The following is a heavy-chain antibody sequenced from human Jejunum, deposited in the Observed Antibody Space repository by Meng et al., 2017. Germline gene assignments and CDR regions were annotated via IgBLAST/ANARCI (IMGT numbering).Heavy chain of an antibody. Sequence: GESLKISCAASGFTISGAYMSWVRQAPGKGLEWVSVIYSGGNTYYAGSVKGRFTISRDNSKNTMYLQMHSLRVEYTAIYYCARDLGCTSTTCRNNWFDPWGQGTLVTVSS. V-gene: IGHV3-66*02. CDR2: IYSGGNT. CDR3: ARDLGCTSTTCRNNWFDP. D-gene: IGHD2-2*01. J-gene: IGHJ5*02. CDR1: GFTISGAY.